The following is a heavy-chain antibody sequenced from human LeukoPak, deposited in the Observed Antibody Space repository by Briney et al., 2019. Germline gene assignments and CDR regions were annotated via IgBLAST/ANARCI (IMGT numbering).Heavy chain of an antibody. CDR2: IHSSGST. V-gene: IGHV4-59*01. Sequence: SETLSLTCSVSGGSISSYYWSWIRQSPGKGLERIGYIHSSGSTNSNPSLKSRVTMSVDTSKNQFSLKLNSVTAADTAVYYCARYYRPNGVCYHLDYWGQGTLVTVSS. CDR1: GGSISSYY. CDR3: ARYYRPNGVCYHLDY. D-gene: IGHD2-8*01. J-gene: IGHJ4*02.